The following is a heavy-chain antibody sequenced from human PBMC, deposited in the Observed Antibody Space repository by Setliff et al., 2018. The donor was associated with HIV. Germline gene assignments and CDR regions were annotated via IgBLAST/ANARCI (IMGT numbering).Heavy chain of an antibody. D-gene: IGHD6-19*01. J-gene: IGHJ4*02. CDR1: GGSISSSSHY. CDR2: IYYSGST. V-gene: IGHV4-39*01. Sequence: SETLSLTCTVSGGSISSSSHYWGWIRQSPGKGLEWIGSIYYSGSTYYNSSLKSRVTIFADTSKNQSSLKLRSVTAADTAVYYCARLGRGIAVAGTRIDYWGRGTLVTVSS. CDR3: ARLGRGIAVAGTRIDY.